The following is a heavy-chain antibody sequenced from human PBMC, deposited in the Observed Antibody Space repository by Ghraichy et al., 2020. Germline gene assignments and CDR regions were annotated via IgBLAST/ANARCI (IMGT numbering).Heavy chain of an antibody. CDR3: ARTDTSGYYFDY. CDR2: IYYSGST. D-gene: IGHD3-22*01. J-gene: IGHJ4*02. V-gene: IGHV4-31*03. CDR1: GGSVSSGGYY. Sequence: SETLSLTCTVSGGSVSSGGYYWSWIRQHPGKGLEWIGYIYYSGSTYYNPSLKSRVTMSVDTSKNQFSLELSSVTAADTAVYYCARTDTSGYYFDYWGQGTPVTVSS.